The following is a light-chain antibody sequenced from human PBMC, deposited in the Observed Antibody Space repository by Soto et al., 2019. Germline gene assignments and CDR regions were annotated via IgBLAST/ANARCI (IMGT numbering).Light chain of an antibody. CDR3: MQTLETPLT. J-gene: IGKJ4*01. V-gene: IGKV2-28*01. CDR1: RSLCSGGYNN. CDR2: FAS. Sequence: VMTQSPFSLPVTPGEPASISCRSRRSLCSGGYNNLDWYVQKPGQTPQVLIFFASNRASGVPDRFSGTGSGTDFTLRINRVEAEDVGVYYCMQTLETPLTFGGGTKVEI.